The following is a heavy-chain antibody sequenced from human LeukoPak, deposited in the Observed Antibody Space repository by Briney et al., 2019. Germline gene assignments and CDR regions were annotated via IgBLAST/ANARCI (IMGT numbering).Heavy chain of an antibody. CDR2: ISGGSSGST. V-gene: IGHV3-23*01. CDR1: GFTFSDYA. CDR3: ARVAYYHSSGPPDY. D-gene: IGHD3-22*01. Sequence: GGSLRLSCAASGFTFSDYAMSWVRQAPGKGLEWLSVISGGSSGSTYYADSVTGRFTVSRDNSKNTVDLQMNNLRVDDTAIYYCARVAYYHSSGPPDYWGLGTLVTVSS. J-gene: IGHJ4*02.